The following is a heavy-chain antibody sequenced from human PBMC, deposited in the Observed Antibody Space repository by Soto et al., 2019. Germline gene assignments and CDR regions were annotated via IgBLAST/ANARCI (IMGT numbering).Heavy chain of an antibody. CDR1: GYPFREYY. J-gene: IGHJ6*02. CDR3: ARRLGGGGDYFYGMDV. D-gene: IGHD3-10*01. CDR2: INPNSGGT. Sequence: QEQLVQSGAEVKKPGASVKVSCKTSGYPFREYYIHWMRQVAGQGLEWMGWINPNSGGTKYGKKFEGGITMTSDTSISTGYMELRRLRSDDTAVYYCARRLGGGGDYFYGMDVWGQGTAVIVSS. V-gene: IGHV1-2*02.